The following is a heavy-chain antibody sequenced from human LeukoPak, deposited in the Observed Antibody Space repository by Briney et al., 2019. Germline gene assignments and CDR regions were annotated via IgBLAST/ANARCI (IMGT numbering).Heavy chain of an antibody. CDR1: GYSFTNYW. D-gene: IGHD3-22*01. CDR3: ARRSSYDTSGYSFDY. CDR2: IYPTDSDT. Sequence: GESLKISCKGSGYSFTNYWIVWVRQVPGKGLEWMGIIYPTDSDTRYSPSFQGQVTISADKSITTAYLQWSSLKASDTATYYCARRSSYDTSGYSFDYWGQGTLVTVSS. V-gene: IGHV5-51*01. J-gene: IGHJ4*02.